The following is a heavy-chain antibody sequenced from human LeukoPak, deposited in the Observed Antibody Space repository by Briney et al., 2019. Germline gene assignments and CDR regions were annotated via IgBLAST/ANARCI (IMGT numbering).Heavy chain of an antibody. V-gene: IGHV3-23*01. CDR3: VKDYSTIAAAANPLFDY. D-gene: IGHD6-25*01. CDR2: ITGSGDTA. Sequence: GGSLRLSCAASGLTFSSYAVTWVRQAPGKGLEWVSSITGSGDTAFYADSVKGRFTISRDNSKNILYLQMHSLRVEDTAVYYCVKDYSTIAAAANPLFDYWGQGALVTVSS. J-gene: IGHJ4*02. CDR1: GLTFSSYA.